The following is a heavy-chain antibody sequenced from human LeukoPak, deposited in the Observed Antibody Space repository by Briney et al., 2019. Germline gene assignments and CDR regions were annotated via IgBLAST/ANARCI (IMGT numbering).Heavy chain of an antibody. Sequence: ASVKVSCKASAYTFIAYDINWVRQAPGQGLEWMGWMNPNSGNTGYAQKFQGRVTMTRNSSINTAYMELSSLRFDDTAVYYCARVQGVWFGEPLRLNQLEYWGQGTLVTGSS. J-gene: IGHJ4*02. D-gene: IGHD3-10*01. V-gene: IGHV1-8*01. CDR3: ARVQGVWFGEPLRLNQLEY. CDR2: MNPNSGNT. CDR1: AYTFIAYD.